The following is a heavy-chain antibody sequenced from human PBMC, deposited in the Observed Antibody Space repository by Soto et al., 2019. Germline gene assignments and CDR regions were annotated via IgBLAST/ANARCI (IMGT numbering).Heavy chain of an antibody. CDR1: GYTLTELS. D-gene: IGHD6-13*01. CDR2: FDPEDGET. CDR3: ATPGSTRYSSSWYYFDY. V-gene: IGHV1-24*01. Sequence: ASVKASCKVSGYTLTELSMHWVRQAPGKGLEWMGGFDPEDGETIYAQKFQGRVTMTEDTSTDTAYMELSRLRSEDTAVYYCATPGSTRYSSSWYYFDYWGQGTLVTVSS. J-gene: IGHJ4*02.